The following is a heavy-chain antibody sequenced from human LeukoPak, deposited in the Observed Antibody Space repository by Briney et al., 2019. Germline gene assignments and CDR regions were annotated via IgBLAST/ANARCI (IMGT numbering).Heavy chain of an antibody. J-gene: IGHJ4*02. D-gene: IGHD2-2*01. CDR3: ARVGVSTRYCSITNCYLTPIGY. CDR2: VGGNHGHK. V-gene: IGHV1-18*01. Sequence: GASVNLSFNASGYTFTNYADYWVRQPHPPGLELMGCVGGNHGHKTYAQKVQGSLTMTTGTPTATAYMELRSLRSNDTAVYYCARVGVSTRYCSITNCYLTPIGYWGQGTLVTVSS. CDR1: GYTFTNYA.